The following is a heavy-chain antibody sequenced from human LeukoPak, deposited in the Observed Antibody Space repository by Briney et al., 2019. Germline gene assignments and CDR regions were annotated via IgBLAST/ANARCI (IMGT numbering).Heavy chain of an antibody. Sequence: GGSLRLSCEASGFTFTTYSMTWVRQAPGKGLEWVSIISSGSSAIFSADALKGRFTISRDDAKNLLYLDMNSRRAEDTAVYYCARGHTAVTRHFDFWGQGTLVTVSS. D-gene: IGHD4-17*01. J-gene: IGHJ4*02. CDR3: ARGHTAVTRHFDF. CDR1: GFTFTTYS. CDR2: ISSGSSAI. V-gene: IGHV3-21*01.